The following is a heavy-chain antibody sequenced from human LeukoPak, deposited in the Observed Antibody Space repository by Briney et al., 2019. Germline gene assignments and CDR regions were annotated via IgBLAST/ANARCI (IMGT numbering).Heavy chain of an antibody. CDR1: ETTFRNAW. CDR3: TTGYGSSWYG. Sequence: GGPLRLSCAASETTFRNAWMSWVRQAPGKGLEWVGRIKTEREGGTTDYAAPVRGRFTISRDDSKNTVYLQMNSLQIEDTAVYYCTTGYGSSWYGWGQGTLVTDSS. CDR2: IKTEREGGTT. J-gene: IGHJ4*02. V-gene: IGHV3-15*01. D-gene: IGHD6-13*01.